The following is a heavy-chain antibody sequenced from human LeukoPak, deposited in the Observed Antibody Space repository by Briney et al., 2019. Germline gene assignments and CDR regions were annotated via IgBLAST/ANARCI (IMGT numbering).Heavy chain of an antibody. V-gene: IGHV3-74*01. CDR1: GFMFSSNW. J-gene: IGHJ4*02. CDR2: INEDGSTT. D-gene: IGHD1-26*01. CDR3: VRDLGGRSGH. Sequence: GGSLRLSCAASGFMFSSNWMHWVRQAPGKGLVWVSRINEDGSTTNYADSVKGRSTIFRDNAKNTLYLQMNSLRAEDTAVYYCVRDLGGRSGHWGQGTLVTVCS.